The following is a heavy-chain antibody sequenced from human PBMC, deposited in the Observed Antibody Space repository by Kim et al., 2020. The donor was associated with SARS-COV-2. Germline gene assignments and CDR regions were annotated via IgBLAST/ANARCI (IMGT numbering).Heavy chain of an antibody. V-gene: IGHV3-15*01. CDR3: TTGIGKQMASSSGYYYGMDV. D-gene: IGHD6-6*01. CDR2: IKSKTDGGTT. Sequence: GGSLRLSCAASGFTFSNAWMSWVRQAPGKGLEWVGRIKSKTDGGTTDYAAPVKGRFTISRDDSKNTLYLQMNSLKTEDTAVYYCTTGIGKQMASSSGYYYGMDVWGQGTTVTVSS. J-gene: IGHJ6*02. CDR1: GFTFSNAW.